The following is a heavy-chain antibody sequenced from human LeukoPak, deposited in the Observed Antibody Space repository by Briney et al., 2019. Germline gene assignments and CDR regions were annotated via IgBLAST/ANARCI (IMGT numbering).Heavy chain of an antibody. V-gene: IGHV3-23*01. Sequence: PGGSLRLSCAASGFTFSSYTMNWVRQAPGKGLEWVSTIRASGGETLYADSVKGRFTISRDNSKNTLYLQMNGLRAEDTAVYYCSKDREFQLLWGYFDCWGRGTLPTVSS. CDR2: IRASGGET. D-gene: IGHD3-16*01. CDR1: GFTFSSYT. J-gene: IGHJ4*02. CDR3: SKDREFQLLWGYFDC.